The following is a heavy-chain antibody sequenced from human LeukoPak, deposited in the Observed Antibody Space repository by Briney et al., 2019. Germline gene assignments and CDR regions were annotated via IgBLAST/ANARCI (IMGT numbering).Heavy chain of an antibody. CDR2: MSHSGST. Sequence: PSETLPLTCTVSGGYISSYYWSWIRQPPGKGLEWIGYMSHSGSTNYSPSLKSRVTISLDTSKNQFSLKLTSVTAADTAVYYCARGRTSFDYWGQGTLVTVSS. J-gene: IGHJ4*02. CDR1: GGYISSYY. CDR3: ARGRTSFDY. V-gene: IGHV4-59*01. D-gene: IGHD4/OR15-4a*01.